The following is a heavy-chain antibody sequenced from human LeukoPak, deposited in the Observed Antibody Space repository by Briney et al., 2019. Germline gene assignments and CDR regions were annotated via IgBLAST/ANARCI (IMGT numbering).Heavy chain of an antibody. D-gene: IGHD3-3*01. CDR1: GYTFTSYG. CDR2: ISAYNGNT. CDR3: ARYYDFWSGPPGSDYYGMDV. V-gene: IGHV1-18*01. Sequence: ASVKVSCKASGYTFTSYGISWVRQAPEQGLEWMGWISAYNGNTNYAQKLQGRVTMTTDTSTSTAYMELRSLRSDDTAVYYCARYYDFWSGPPGSDYYGMDVWGQGTTVTVSS. J-gene: IGHJ6*02.